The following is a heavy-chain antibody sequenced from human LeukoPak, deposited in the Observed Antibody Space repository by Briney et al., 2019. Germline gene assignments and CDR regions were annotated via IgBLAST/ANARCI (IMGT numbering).Heavy chain of an antibody. V-gene: IGHV4-30-4*08. CDR3: ASEQVIVPAVDY. CDR2: IYYSGST. CDR1: GGSISSGDYY. J-gene: IGHJ4*02. Sequence: PSETLSLTCTVSGGSISSGDYYWRWLRQPPGQGLEWVGYIYYSGSTYYNPSLKSRVTISVDTNKYQLSLNLSSVPAADTPVYYCASEQVIVPAVDYWGQGTLVTVSS. D-gene: IGHD2-2*01.